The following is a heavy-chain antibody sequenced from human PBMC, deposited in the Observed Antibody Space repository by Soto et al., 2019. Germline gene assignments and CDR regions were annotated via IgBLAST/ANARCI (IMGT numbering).Heavy chain of an antibody. CDR1: GGSISSAAYC. D-gene: IGHD2-15*01. CDR2: IYDSGST. J-gene: IGHJ6*02. V-gene: IGHV4-39*01. CDR3: ASQASFYYYYGMDV. Sequence: PSETLSLTCTVSGGSISSAAYCWSWIRQSPDKGLEWIGHIYDSGSTYYNPSLKSRVTISVDTSKNQFSLKLSSVTAADTAVYYCASQASFYYYYGMDVRGQGTTVTVSS.